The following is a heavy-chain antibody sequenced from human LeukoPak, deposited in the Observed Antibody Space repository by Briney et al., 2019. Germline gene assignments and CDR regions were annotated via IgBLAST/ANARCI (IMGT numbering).Heavy chain of an antibody. V-gene: IGHV3-74*01. Sequence: PGGSLRLSCAASGFTFSTYWMHWVRQAPGKGLVWVSRIKGDGTTTSHADSVKGRFTISRDNAKNTLYPQMNSLRAEDTAVYYCARDPYCSGGDCYSFDPWGQGTLVTVSS. CDR2: IKGDGTTT. CDR3: ARDPYCSGGDCYSFDP. CDR1: GFTFSTYW. J-gene: IGHJ5*02. D-gene: IGHD2-15*01.